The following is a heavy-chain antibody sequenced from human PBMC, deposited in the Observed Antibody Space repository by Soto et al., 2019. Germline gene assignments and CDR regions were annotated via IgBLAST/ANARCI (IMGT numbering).Heavy chain of an antibody. J-gene: IGHJ4*02. CDR1: GGSISSSSYY. Sequence: QLQLQESGPGLVKPSETLSLTCTVSGGSISSSSYYWGWIRQPPGKGVEWIGSIYCSGSTYYNPSLKSRVTISVATSKNQFSLKLSSVTAADTAVYYCARHTPAISISDHWGQGTLVTVSS. D-gene: IGHD2-15*01. CDR3: ARHTPAISISDH. CDR2: IYCSGST. V-gene: IGHV4-39*01.